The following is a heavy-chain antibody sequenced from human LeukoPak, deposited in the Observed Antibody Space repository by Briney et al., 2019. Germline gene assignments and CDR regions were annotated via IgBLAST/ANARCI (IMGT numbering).Heavy chain of an antibody. Sequence: GGSLRLSCAASGFTFSNHWMSWVSQAPGKGLEWVANINQDGSEKYYVDSVKGRFTVSRDNAKNSLDLQMNTLRAEDTAVYYCARRKLTYYYGMDVWGQGTTVTVSS. D-gene: IGHD1-7*01. J-gene: IGHJ6*02. CDR3: ARRKLTYYYGMDV. CDR2: INQDGSEK. V-gene: IGHV3-7*01. CDR1: GFTFSNHW.